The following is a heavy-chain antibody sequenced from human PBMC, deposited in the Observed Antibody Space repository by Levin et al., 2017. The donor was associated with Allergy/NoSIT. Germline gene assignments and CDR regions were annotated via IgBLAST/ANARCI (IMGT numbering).Heavy chain of an antibody. CDR1: GYTFTGYY. Sequence: ASVKVSCKASGYTFTGYYMHWVRQAPGKGLEWMGWINPKSGGTDSAQKFQGRVTMTRDTSISTVYVELSSLRSDDTAIYYCARDGRGYSSSWPFDYWGQGTLVTVSS. CDR3: ARDGRGYSSSWPFDY. V-gene: IGHV1-2*02. CDR2: INPKSGGT. D-gene: IGHD6-13*01. J-gene: IGHJ4*02.